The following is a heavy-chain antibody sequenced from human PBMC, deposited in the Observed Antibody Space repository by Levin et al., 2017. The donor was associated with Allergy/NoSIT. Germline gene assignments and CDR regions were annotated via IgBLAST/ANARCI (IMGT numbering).Heavy chain of an antibody. CDR1: GFTFGDYA. J-gene: IGHJ4*02. D-gene: IGHD6-6*01. CDR3: TRTEYSSSSSPFDY. V-gene: IGHV3-49*03. Sequence: GESLKISCTASGFTFGDYAMSWFRQAPGKGLEWVGFIRSKAYGGTTEYAASVKGRFTISRDDSKSIAYLQMNSLKTEDTAVYYCTRTEYSSSSSPFDYWGQGTLVTVSS. CDR2: IRSKAYGGTT.